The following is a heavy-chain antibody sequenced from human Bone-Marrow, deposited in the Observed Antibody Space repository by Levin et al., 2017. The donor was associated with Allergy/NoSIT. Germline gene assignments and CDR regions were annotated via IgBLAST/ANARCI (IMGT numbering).Heavy chain of an antibody. CDR1: GFTFSSNS. Sequence: GESLKISCAASGFTFSSNSMNWVRQAPGKGLEWVSSISSTSTYIYQAASVKGRFTISRDNAKNSLYLQMNSLRAEDTAVYYCARILTYCTTTACNDYMDVWGKGTTVTVSS. D-gene: IGHD2-8*01. CDR2: ISSTSTYI. CDR3: ARILTYCTTTACNDYMDV. J-gene: IGHJ6*03. V-gene: IGHV3-21*01.